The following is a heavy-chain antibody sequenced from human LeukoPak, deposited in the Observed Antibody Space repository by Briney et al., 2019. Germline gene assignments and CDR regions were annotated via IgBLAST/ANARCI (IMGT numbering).Heavy chain of an antibody. Sequence: GGSLRLSCAASGFTVSSNYMSWVRQAPGKWLEWVSVIYSGGSTYYANSVKGRFTLSRDNSKNTLYLQMNSRRPEDTAVYSCARDPIGGTPAGDYWGQGKLVTVSS. J-gene: IGHJ4*02. CDR1: GFTVSSNY. CDR3: ARDPIGGTPAGDY. D-gene: IGHD4-23*01. V-gene: IGHV3-66*02. CDR2: IYSGGST.